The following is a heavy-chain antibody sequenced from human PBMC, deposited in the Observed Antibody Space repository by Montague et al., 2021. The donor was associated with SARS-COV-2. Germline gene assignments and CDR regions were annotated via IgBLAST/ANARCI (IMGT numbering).Heavy chain of an antibody. CDR3: ARLGDGIVPSPILGFGPYDYFYYMDV. V-gene: IGHV4-34*01. J-gene: IGHJ6*03. CDR1: GGSFSRYY. CDR2: ISQSGKT. Sequence: SETLSLTCAVSGGSFSRYYWSWIRQPPGKGLEWIGEISQSGKTKYNPSLQSRVSISLDTSRNQFSLKVSSVTAADTAIYYCARLGDGIVPSPILGFGPYDYFYYMDVWGKGTTVTVS. D-gene: IGHD3-10*01.